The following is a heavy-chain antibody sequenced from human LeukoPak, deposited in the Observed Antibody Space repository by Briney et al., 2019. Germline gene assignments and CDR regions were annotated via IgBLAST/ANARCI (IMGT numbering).Heavy chain of an antibody. CDR1: GFTFSSYW. CDR2: IKQDGSEK. CDR3: ARELSGSYYINYYYGMDV. V-gene: IGHV3-7*01. D-gene: IGHD3-10*01. J-gene: IGHJ6*02. Sequence: GGSLRLSCAASGFTFSSYWMSWVRQAPGKGLEWVANIKQDGSEKYYVDSVKGRFTISRDNAKNSLYLQMNSLRAEDTAVYYCARELSGSYYINYYYGMDVWGQGTTVTVSS.